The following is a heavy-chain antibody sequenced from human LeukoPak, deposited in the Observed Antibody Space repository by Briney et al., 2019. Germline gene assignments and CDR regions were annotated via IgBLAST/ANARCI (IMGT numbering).Heavy chain of an antibody. Sequence: ASVKLSCKASVYTFTSYGISWVRQAPGQGLEWMGWISAYNGNTNYAQKLQGSVTMTTDTSTSTAYMELRSLRSDDTAVYYCASQRRRYCDTVTSVCYYCGMDVWGQGTAVTVSS. CDR3: ASQRRRYCDTVTSVCYYCGMDV. CDR2: ISAYNGNT. J-gene: IGHJ6*02. D-gene: IGHD3-9*01. V-gene: IGHV1-18*01. CDR1: VYTFTSYG.